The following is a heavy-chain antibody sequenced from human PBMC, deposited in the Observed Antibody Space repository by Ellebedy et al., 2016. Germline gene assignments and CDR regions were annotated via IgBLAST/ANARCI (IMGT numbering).Heavy chain of an antibody. V-gene: IGHV4-39*07. D-gene: IGHD6-19*01. Sequence: SETLSLXXTVSGGSISSSSYYWGWIRQPPGKGLEWIGRIYTSGSTNYNPSLKSRVTMSVDTSKNQFSLKLSSVTAADTAVYYCARGSGWYVSYYYYGMDVWGQGTTVTVSS. CDR2: IYTSGST. CDR1: GGSISSSSYY. CDR3: ARGSGWYVSYYYYGMDV. J-gene: IGHJ6*02.